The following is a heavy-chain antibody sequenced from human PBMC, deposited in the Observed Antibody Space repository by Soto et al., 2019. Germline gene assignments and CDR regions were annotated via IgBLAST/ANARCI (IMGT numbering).Heavy chain of an antibody. V-gene: IGHV4-31*03. Sequence: SETLSLTCTVSGGSIIIGVYYWSWIRQHPGKGLEWIGYIYYSGSTYYNPSLKSRVTISVDTSKNQFSLKLSSVTAADTAVYYCASLNGGKSIATPFDPWGQGTLVTVSS. J-gene: IGHJ5*02. CDR1: GGSIIIGVYY. CDR2: IYYSGST. D-gene: IGHD6-6*01. CDR3: ASLNGGKSIATPFDP.